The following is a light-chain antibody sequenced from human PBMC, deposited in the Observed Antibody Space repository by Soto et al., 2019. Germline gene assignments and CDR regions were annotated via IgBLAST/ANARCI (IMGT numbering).Light chain of an antibody. CDR1: QSVSSRY. Sequence: EILLTQSPGTLSLSPGERATLSCRASQSVSSRYLAWYQQKPGQAPRLLIYGTSSRATGIPDRFSGSGSGTDFTLTITRLEPEDFAVYYCHQYGISPPRTFGQGTKVDIK. CDR2: GTS. J-gene: IGKJ1*01. V-gene: IGKV3-20*01. CDR3: HQYGISPPRT.